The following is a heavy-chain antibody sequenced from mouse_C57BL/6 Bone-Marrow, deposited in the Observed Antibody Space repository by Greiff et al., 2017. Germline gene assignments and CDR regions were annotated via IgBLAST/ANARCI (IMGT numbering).Heavy chain of an antibody. J-gene: IGHJ4*01. V-gene: IGHV1-4*01. CDR2: INPSSGYT. CDR1: GYTFTSYT. Sequence: QVQLKQSGAELARPGASVKMSCKASGYTFTSYTMHWVKQRPGQGLEWIGYINPSSGYTKYNQKFKDKATLTADKSSSTAYMQLSSLTSEDSAVYYCARSSDYDYAMDYWGQGTSVTVSS. CDR3: ARSSDYDYAMDY. D-gene: IGHD2-4*01.